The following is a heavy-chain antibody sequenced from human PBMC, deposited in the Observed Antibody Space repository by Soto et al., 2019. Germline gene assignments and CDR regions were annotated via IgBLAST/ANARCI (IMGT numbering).Heavy chain of an antibody. CDR1: GFTFSGNW. CDR2: ISSDGSSA. J-gene: IGHJ5*02. Sequence: GGSLRLSCAGSGFTFSGNWMHWVRQDPGKGLEWVSRISSDGSSANYADAVKGRFTISRDNAKNTLYLQMNSLRAEDTAVYYCAKDPVEWGSGLNWFDPWGQGTLVTVSS. CDR3: AKDPVEWGSGLNWFDP. V-gene: IGHV3-74*01. D-gene: IGHD3-3*01.